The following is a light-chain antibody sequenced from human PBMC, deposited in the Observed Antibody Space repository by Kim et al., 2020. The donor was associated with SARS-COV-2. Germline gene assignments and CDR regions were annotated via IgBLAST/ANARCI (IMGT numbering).Light chain of an antibody. CDR1: NIGSKS. CDR2: YYG. V-gene: IGLV3-21*04. J-gene: IGLJ3*02. Sequence: APGKPARRTGPGNNIGSKSVHWYQQKQGQAPVMGIYYYGDRPSGIPARFSGANSGNTATLTISRVEAGDEADYFCQVWDTGSDHRVFGGGTQLTVL. CDR3: QVWDTGSDHRV.